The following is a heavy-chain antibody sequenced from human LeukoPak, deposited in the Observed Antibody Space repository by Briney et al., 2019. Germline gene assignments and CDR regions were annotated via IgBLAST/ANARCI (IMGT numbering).Heavy chain of an antibody. CDR1: GYTFTSYA. V-gene: IGHV7-4-1*02. CDR3: AREPRYSSGWRNWFDP. J-gene: IGHJ5*02. CDR2: INTNTGNP. D-gene: IGHD6-19*01. Sequence: ASVKVSCKASGYTFTSYAMNWVRQPPGQGLEGMGWINTNTGNPTYAQGFTGRFVFSLDTSVSTAYLQISSLKAEDTAVYYCAREPRYSSGWRNWFDPWGQGTLVTVSS.